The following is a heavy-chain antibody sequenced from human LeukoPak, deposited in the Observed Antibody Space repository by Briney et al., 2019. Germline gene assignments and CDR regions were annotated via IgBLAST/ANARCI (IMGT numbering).Heavy chain of an antibody. CDR1: GFTFSSYA. D-gene: IGHD6-19*01. CDR3: ARDGHRSGWYEGDYFDY. J-gene: IGHJ4*02. CDR2: ISGSGGST. Sequence: PGGSLRLSCAASGFTFSSYAMSWVRQAPGKGLEWVSAISGSGGSTYYADSVKGRFTISRDNSKNTLYLQMNSLRAEDTAVYYCARDGHRSGWYEGDYFDYWGQGTLVTVSS. V-gene: IGHV3-23*01.